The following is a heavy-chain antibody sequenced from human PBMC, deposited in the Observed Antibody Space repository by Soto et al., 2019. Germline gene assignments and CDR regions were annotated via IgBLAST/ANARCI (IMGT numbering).Heavy chain of an antibody. D-gene: IGHD2-2*01. CDR1: GGSISSGGYY. CDR3: ARDRVEGYFDY. V-gene: IGHV4-31*03. CDR2: IYYSGST. J-gene: IGHJ4*02. Sequence: PSETLSLTCTVSGGSISSGGYYWSWIRQHPGKGLEWIGYIYYSGSTYYNPSLKSRVTISVDTSKNQFSLKLSSVTAADTAVYYCARDRVEGYFDYWGQGTLVTVSS.